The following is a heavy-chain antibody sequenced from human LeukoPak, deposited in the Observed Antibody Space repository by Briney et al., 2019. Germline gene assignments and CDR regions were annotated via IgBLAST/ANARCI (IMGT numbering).Heavy chain of an antibody. J-gene: IGHJ6*02. CDR1: GYTFTGYY. CDR3: ARGDSYYYYGMDV. V-gene: IGHV1-2*02. CDR2: INPNSGGT. Sequence: ASVTVSCKASGYTFTGYYMHWVRQAPGQGLEWMGWINPNSGGTNYAQKFQGRVTMTRDTSISTAYMELSRLRSDDTAVYYCARGDSYYYYGMDVWGQGTTVTVSS.